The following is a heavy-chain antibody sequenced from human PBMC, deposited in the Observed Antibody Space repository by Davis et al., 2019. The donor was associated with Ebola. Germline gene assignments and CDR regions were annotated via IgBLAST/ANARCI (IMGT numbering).Heavy chain of an antibody. CDR2: IWYDGSNK. J-gene: IGHJ6*02. Sequence: GESLKISCAASGFTFSSYGMHWVRQAPGKGLEWVAVIWYDGSNKYYADSVKGRFTISRDNAKNSLYLQMNSLRAEDTAVYYCARDIVVVPAAILIGHYGMDVWGQGTTVTVSS. CDR3: ARDIVVVPAAILIGHYGMDV. D-gene: IGHD2-2*02. CDR1: GFTFSSYG. V-gene: IGHV3-33*01.